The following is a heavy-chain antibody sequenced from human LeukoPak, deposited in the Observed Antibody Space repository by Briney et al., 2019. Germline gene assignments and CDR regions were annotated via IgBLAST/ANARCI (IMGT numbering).Heavy chain of an antibody. CDR1: GGSISSSSYY. CDR2: IYYSGST. Sequence: SETLSLTCTVSGGSISSSSYYWGWIRQPPGKGLEWTGSIYYSGSTYYNPSLKSRVTISVDTSKNQFSLKLSSVTAADTAVYYCAGGGYSYGFIYWGQGTLVTVSS. D-gene: IGHD5-18*01. CDR3: AGGGYSYGFIY. V-gene: IGHV4-39*07. J-gene: IGHJ4*02.